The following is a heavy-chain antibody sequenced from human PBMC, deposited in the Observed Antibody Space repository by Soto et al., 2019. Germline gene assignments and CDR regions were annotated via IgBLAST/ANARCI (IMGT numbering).Heavy chain of an antibody. D-gene: IGHD3-22*01. CDR3: ARGGYFDSSNYLAY. CDR2: INPGNGNT. V-gene: IGHV1-3*01. CDR1: GYTFTSYG. Sequence: GASVKVSCKASGYTFTSYGIDWVRQAPGRGLEWMGWINPGNGNTKYPQQFQGRVIIDRDTSASTAYMELSSLRPEDTAVYYCARGGYFDSSNYLAYWGLGTLVTVSS. J-gene: IGHJ4*02.